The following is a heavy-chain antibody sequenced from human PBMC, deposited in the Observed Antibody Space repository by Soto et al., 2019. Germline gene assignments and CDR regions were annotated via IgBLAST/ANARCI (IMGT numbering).Heavy chain of an antibody. D-gene: IGHD3-10*01. Sequence: QVQLVQSGAEVKKPGASVKVSCKASGYTFTSYDINWVRQATGQGLEWMGWMNPNSGNTGYAQKFQGRVTMTRNTSISTAYMELSSLRSEDTAVYYCARGQGDGSGSLYYYYGMDVWGQGTTVTVSS. CDR2: MNPNSGNT. V-gene: IGHV1-8*01. CDR1: GYTFTSYD. CDR3: ARGQGDGSGSLYYYYGMDV. J-gene: IGHJ6*02.